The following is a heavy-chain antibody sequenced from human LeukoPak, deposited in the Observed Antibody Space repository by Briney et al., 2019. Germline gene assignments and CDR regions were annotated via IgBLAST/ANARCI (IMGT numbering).Heavy chain of an antibody. V-gene: IGHV1-46*01. CDR2: INPSGGST. Sequence: ASVKVSCKASGYTFTSYYMHWVRQAPGQGLEWMGIINPSGGSTSYAQKFQGKVTMTRDTSTSTVYMELSSLRSEDTAVYYCAGSSTSFDAFDIWGQGTMVTVSS. CDR3: AGSSTSFDAFDI. D-gene: IGHD2-2*01. J-gene: IGHJ3*02. CDR1: GYTFTSYY.